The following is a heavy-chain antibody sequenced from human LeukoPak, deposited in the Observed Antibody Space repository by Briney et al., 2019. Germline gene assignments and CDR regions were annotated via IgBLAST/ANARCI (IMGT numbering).Heavy chain of an antibody. J-gene: IGHJ4*02. D-gene: IGHD3-10*01. CDR1: GYTFTSYD. Sequence: GASVKVSCKASGYTFTSYDINWVRQATGQGLEWMGWMNPNSGNTGYAQKFQGRVTMTRNTSIRKAYMELSSLRSEDTAVYYCARVLRRDYYGSGSYGYWGQGTLVTVSS. CDR2: MNPNSGNT. CDR3: ARVLRRDYYGSGSYGY. V-gene: IGHV1-8*01.